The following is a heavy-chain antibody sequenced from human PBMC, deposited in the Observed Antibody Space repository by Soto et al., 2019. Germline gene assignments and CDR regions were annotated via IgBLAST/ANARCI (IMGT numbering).Heavy chain of an antibody. D-gene: IGHD6-19*01. CDR1: GFTFSSYG. V-gene: IGHV3-33*01. Sequence: QVQLVESGGGVVQPGRSLRLSCAASGFTFSSYGMHWVRQAPGKGLEWVAVIWYDGSNENYADSVKGRFTISRDNSKNTRYLQMNSLRAEDTALYYCARDRRGNGWYDYFDYWGQGTLVTVSS. CDR2: IWYDGSNE. J-gene: IGHJ4*02. CDR3: ARDRRGNGWYDYFDY.